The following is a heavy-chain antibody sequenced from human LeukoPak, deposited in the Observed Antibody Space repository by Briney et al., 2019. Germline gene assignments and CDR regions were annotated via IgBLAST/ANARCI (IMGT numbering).Heavy chain of an antibody. CDR1: GYTFTGYY. D-gene: IGHD3-10*01. J-gene: IGHJ4*02. V-gene: IGHV1-2*06. Sequence: ASVKVSCKASGYTFTGYYMHWVRQAPGQGLEWMGRINPNSGGTNYAQKFRGRVTMTRDTSISTAYMELSRLRSDDTAVYYCASGLWFGELLPLDYWGQGTLVTVSS. CDR3: ASGLWFGELLPLDY. CDR2: INPNSGGT.